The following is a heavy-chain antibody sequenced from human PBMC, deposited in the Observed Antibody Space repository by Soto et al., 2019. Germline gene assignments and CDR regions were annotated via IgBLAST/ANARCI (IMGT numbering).Heavy chain of an antibody. CDR1: GFTFSTYG. CDR3: AKDRVPELRHFYYGMDV. Sequence: GGSLRLSCAASGFTFSTYGMHWVRQAPGKGLEWVAVISYDGSNKYYADSVKGRFTISRDNSKSTLYLQMNSLRVEDTAVYYCAKDRVPELRHFYYGMDVWGQGTTVTVSS. V-gene: IGHV3-30*18. CDR2: ISYDGSNK. J-gene: IGHJ6*02. D-gene: IGHD1-7*01.